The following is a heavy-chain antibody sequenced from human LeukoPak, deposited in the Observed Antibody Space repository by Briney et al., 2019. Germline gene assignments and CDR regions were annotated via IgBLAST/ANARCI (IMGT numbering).Heavy chain of an antibody. CDR2: MSPTSGNT. D-gene: IGHD3-22*01. CDR3: ARGLKLSYESSGLSL. Sequence: ASVKVSCKASGYTFANHDINWVRQATGQGLEWMGWMSPTSGNTGYAQKFQGRVTMTGDTSISTAYMELSSLRSEDTAVYYCARGLKLSYESSGLSLWGQGTLITVSS. J-gene: IGHJ4*02. CDR1: GYTFANHD. V-gene: IGHV1-8*01.